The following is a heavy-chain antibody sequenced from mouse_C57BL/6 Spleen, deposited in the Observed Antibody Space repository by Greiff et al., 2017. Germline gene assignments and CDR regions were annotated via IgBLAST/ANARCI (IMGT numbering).Heavy chain of an antibody. CDR3: TTGGYGY. CDR1: GFNIKDDY. D-gene: IGHD2-2*01. V-gene: IGHV14-4*01. CDR2: IDPENGDT. Sequence: EVQLQQSGAELVRPGASVKLSCTASGFNIKDDYMHWVKQRPEQGLEWIGWIDPENGDTEYASKFQGKATITADTSSNTAYLQLSSLTSEDTAVYYGTTGGYGYWGQGTTLTVSS. J-gene: IGHJ2*01.